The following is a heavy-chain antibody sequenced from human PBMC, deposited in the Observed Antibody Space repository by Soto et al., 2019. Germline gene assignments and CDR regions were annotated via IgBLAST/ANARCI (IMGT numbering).Heavy chain of an antibody. CDR2: IYYRSKWDN. D-gene: IGHD6-13*01. Sequence: SQTLSLTCAISVDSLSSFSAACNWIRQSPSRGLEWVVRIYYRSKWDNDYAGSVKSRITINPDTSKNKFSMLLKSVTPEDTALYYCERYSRPLSKYAFDIWGQGTMVPV. V-gene: IGHV6-1*01. CDR1: VDSLSSFSAA. CDR3: ERYSRPLSKYAFDI. J-gene: IGHJ3*02.